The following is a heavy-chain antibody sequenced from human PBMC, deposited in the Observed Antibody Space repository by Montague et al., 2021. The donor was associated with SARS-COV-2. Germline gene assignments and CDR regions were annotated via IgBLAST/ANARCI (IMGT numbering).Heavy chain of an antibody. CDR2: ISWSSANI. CDR3: AKEGGYGSGGYRIRVYGMDV. CDR1: GFTFDDYA. J-gene: IGHJ6*02. D-gene: IGHD3-10*01. Sequence: FLRLSCAASGFTFDDYAMHWVRQAPGKGLEWVSSISWSSANIGYADSVKGRFTISRDNAKNSLYLQMDNLRAEDTALYYCAKEGGYGSGGYRIRVYGMDVWGQGTTVTVSS. V-gene: IGHV3-9*01.